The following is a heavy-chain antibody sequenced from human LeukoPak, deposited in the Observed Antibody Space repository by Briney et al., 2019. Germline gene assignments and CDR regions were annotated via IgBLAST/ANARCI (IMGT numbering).Heavy chain of an antibody. CDR2: IGDSGGTT. J-gene: IGHJ4*02. Sequence: GGSLRLSCAASGFTFSTYAMSWVRQAPWKGLEWVSVIGDSGGTTDYADSAKGRFTISRDNSKNTLYLQMNSLRAEDTAVYYCAKRWSYAIDYWGQGTLVTVSS. D-gene: IGHD1-26*01. CDR3: AKRWSYAIDY. CDR1: GFTFSTYA. V-gene: IGHV3-23*01.